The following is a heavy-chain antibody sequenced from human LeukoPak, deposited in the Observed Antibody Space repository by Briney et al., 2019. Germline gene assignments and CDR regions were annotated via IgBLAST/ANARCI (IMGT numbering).Heavy chain of an antibody. D-gene: IGHD5-18*01. CDR2: IKSKTDGGTT. J-gene: IGHJ5*02. Sequence: GGSLRLSCAASGFTFSNAWMSWVRQAPGKGLEWVGRIKSKTDGGTTDYAAPVKGRFTISRDDSKNTLYLQMNSLKTEDTAVYYCTTGRGIQLWTRNPCDPWGQGTLVTVSS. V-gene: IGHV3-15*01. CDR3: TTGRGIQLWTRNPCDP. CDR1: GFTFSNAW.